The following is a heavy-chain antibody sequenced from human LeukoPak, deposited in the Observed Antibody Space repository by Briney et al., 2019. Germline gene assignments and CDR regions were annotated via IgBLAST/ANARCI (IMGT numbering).Heavy chain of an antibody. CDR2: ISSDGSST. D-gene: IGHD4-17*01. CDR3: ARDYGEGGYYFDY. CDR1: GFTFSTYW. V-gene: IGHV3-74*01. Sequence: GGSLRLPCAASGFTFSTYWMHWVRQAPGKGLVWLSRISSDGSSTNYADSVKGRFTLSRDNDKNTLYLQMNSLRAEDTAVYYCARDYGEGGYYFDYWGQGTLVTVSS. J-gene: IGHJ4*02.